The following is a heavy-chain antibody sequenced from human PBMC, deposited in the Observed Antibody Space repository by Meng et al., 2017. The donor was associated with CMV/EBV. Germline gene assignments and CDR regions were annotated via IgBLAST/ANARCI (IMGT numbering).Heavy chain of an antibody. V-gene: IGHV3-7*01. CDR1: GFTFSSYW. Sequence: GESLKISCAASGFTFSSYWMSWVRQAPGKGLEWVANIKQDGSEKYYVDSVKGRFTISRDNAKNSLYLQMNSLRAEDTAVYYCARRSRVLYYYDSSGYSPGAMGAFDIWGQGTMVTVSS. CDR2: IKQDGSEK. J-gene: IGHJ3*02. D-gene: IGHD3-22*01. CDR3: ARRSRVLYYYDSSGYSPGAMGAFDI.